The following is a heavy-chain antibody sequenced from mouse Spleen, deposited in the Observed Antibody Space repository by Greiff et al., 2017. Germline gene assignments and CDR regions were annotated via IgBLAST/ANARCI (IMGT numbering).Heavy chain of an antibody. CDR2: ISSGGGNT. Sequence: EVKLMESGGGLVKLGGSLKLSCAASGFTFSSYAMSWVRQTPEKRLEWVATISSGGGNTYYPDSVKGRFTISRDNAKNTLYLQMSSLKSEDTAMYYCARHFHYYGSSGFAYWGQGTLVTVSA. V-gene: IGHV5-9*04. CDR3: ARHFHYYGSSGFAY. CDR1: GFTFSSYA. J-gene: IGHJ3*01. D-gene: IGHD1-1*01.